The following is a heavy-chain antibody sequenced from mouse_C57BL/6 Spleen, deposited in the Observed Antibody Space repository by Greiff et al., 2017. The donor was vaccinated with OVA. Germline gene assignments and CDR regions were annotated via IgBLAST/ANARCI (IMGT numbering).Heavy chain of an antibody. CDR3: ARLLLRGYFDV. J-gene: IGHJ1*03. CDR1: GFTFTDYY. Sequence: EVKLMESGGGLVQPGGSLSLSCAASGFTFTDYYMSWVRQPPGKALEWLGFIRNKANGYTTEYSASVKGRFTISRDNSQSILYLQMNALRAEDSATYYCARLLLRGYFDVWGTGTTVTVSS. V-gene: IGHV7-3*01. D-gene: IGHD1-1*01. CDR2: IRNKANGYTT.